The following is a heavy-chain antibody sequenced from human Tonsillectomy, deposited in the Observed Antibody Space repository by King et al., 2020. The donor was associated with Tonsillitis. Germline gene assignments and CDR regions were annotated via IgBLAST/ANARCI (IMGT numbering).Heavy chain of an antibody. V-gene: IGHV3-72*01. CDR2: TRNKANSYTT. J-gene: IGHJ4*02. Sequence: VQLVESGGGLVQPGGSLRLSCAASGFTFSDHYMDWVRQAPGKGLEWVGRTRNKANSYTTEYAASVKGRFSISRDDSKSSLYLQMNSLKTEDTAVYYCARGYSSGGYWYSGDYWGQGTLVTVSS. D-gene: IGHD2-15*01. CDR1: GFTFSDHY. CDR3: ARGYSSGGYWYSGDY.